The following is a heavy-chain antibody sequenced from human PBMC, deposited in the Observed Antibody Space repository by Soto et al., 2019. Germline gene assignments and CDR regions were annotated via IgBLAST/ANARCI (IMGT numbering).Heavy chain of an antibody. Sequence: QVQLQESGPGLVKPSETLSLTCTVSGGSVSSGSYYWSWIRQPPGKGLEWIGYIYYSGSTNYNPSLKSRVTISVDTSKNQFSLKLSSVTAADTAVYYSARDLGFGWFDPWGQGTLVTVSS. CDR3: ARDLGFGWFDP. V-gene: IGHV4-61*01. D-gene: IGHD3-3*01. CDR1: GGSVSSGSYY. J-gene: IGHJ5*02. CDR2: IYYSGST.